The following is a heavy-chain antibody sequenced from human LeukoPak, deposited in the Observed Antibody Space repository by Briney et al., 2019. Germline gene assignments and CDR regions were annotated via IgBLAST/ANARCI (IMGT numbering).Heavy chain of an antibody. D-gene: IGHD3-22*01. V-gene: IGHV1-18*04. J-gene: IGHJ5*02. CDR3: ARDDQNDDSSGYYVGQFDP. CDR2: ISAYNGNT. Sequence: ASVKVSCKASGYTFTGYYMHWVRQAPGQGLEWMGWISAYNGNTNYAQKLQGRVTMTTDTSTSTAYMELRSLRSDDTAVYYCARDDQNDDSSGYYVGQFDPWGQGTLVTVSS. CDR1: GYTFTGYY.